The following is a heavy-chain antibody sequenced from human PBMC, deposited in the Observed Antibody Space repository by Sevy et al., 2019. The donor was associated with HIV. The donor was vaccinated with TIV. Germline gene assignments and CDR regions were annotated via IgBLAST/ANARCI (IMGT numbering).Heavy chain of an antibody. J-gene: IGHJ5*02. V-gene: IGHV3-23*01. Sequence: GGSLRLSCAASGFTFSTYGMHWVRQAPGKGLEWVAVISGSGDSTNYADSVKGRFTISRDNSKNTLFLQMDSLRAEDTAVYYCAKHPGSGWLNWFDPWGQGTLVTVSS. CDR1: GFTFSTYG. CDR2: ISGSGDST. CDR3: AKHPGSGWLNWFDP. D-gene: IGHD6-19*01.